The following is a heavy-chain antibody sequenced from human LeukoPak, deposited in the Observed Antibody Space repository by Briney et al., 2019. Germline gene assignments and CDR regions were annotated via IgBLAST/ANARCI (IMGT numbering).Heavy chain of an antibody. V-gene: IGHV3-11*04. Sequence: GGSLRLSCAASGLTFTDYYMSWIRQAPGKGLEWLSYISSGGGTIYYAASVKGRFTISRDNAKNSLFLQVNSLRAEDTAVYYCARGAYGSGSYYPDYWGQGTLVTVSS. J-gene: IGHJ4*02. D-gene: IGHD3-10*01. CDR2: ISSGGGTI. CDR3: ARGAYGSGSYYPDY. CDR1: GLTFTDYY.